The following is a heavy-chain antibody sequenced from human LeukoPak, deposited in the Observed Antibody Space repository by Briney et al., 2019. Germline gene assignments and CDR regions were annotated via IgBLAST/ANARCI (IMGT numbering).Heavy chain of an antibody. D-gene: IGHD5-18*01. CDR2: IKQDGSEK. CDR3: ARSRGYSYGYGDDH. J-gene: IGHJ4*02. Sequence: GGSLRLSCAASGFTFSRYWMSWVRQDPGKGPEWVANIKQDGSEKYYVDSVRGRFTISRDNARTSLYLQMNSLRAEDTAVYYCARSRGYSYGYGDDHWGQGTLVTVSS. CDR1: GFTFSRYW. V-gene: IGHV3-7*01.